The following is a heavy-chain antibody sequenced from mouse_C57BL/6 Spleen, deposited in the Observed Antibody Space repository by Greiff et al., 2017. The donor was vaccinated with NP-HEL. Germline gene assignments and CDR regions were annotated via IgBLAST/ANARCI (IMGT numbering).Heavy chain of an antibody. CDR3: ARRRTGYGNYDYYAMDY. D-gene: IGHD2-1*01. J-gene: IGHJ4*01. CDR1: GFTFSDYG. CDR2: ISNLAYSI. Sequence: EVKLMESGGGLVQPGGSLKLSCAASGFTFSDYGMAWVRQAPRKGPEWVAFISNLAYSIYYADTVTGRFTISRENAKNTLYLEMSSLRSEDTAMYYCARRRTGYGNYDYYAMDYWGQGTSVTVSS. V-gene: IGHV5-15*04.